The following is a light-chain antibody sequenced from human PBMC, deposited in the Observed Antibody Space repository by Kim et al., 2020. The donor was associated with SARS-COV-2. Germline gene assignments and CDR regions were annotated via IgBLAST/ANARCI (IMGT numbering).Light chain of an antibody. V-gene: IGKV4-1*01. Sequence: DNVMTQSPDSLAVSLGERATINCNSSQSVLHTSNNKNYLAWFQQKPGQPPNLLIYWASTRASGVPDRFSGSGSGTDFTLTISSLQAEDVAVYYCQQYYTTPLTFGGGTKVDIK. J-gene: IGKJ4*01. CDR3: QQYYTTPLT. CDR1: QSVLHTSNNKNY. CDR2: WAS.